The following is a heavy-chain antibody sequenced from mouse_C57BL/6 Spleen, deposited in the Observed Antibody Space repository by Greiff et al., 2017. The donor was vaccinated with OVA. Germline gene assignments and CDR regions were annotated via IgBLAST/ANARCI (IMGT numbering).Heavy chain of an antibody. CDR1: GYAFSSSW. CDR2: IYPGDGDT. Sequence: VKLQESGPELVKPGASVKISCKASGYAFSSSWMNWVKQRPGKGLEWIGRIYPGDGDTNYNGKFKGKATLTADTSSSTAYMQLSSLTSEDSAVYFCAYDYDGFAYWGQGTLVTVSA. CDR3: AYDYDGFAY. D-gene: IGHD2-4*01. V-gene: IGHV1-82*01. J-gene: IGHJ3*01.